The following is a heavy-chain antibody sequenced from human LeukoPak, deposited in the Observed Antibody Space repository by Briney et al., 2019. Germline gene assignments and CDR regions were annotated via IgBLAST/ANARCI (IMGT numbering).Heavy chain of an antibody. CDR1: GYIFTSYW. D-gene: IGHD6-6*01. J-gene: IGHJ4*02. V-gene: IGHV5-51*01. Sequence: GESLKISCKGSGYIFTSYWIGWVRQMPGKGLEWMGIIYPGDSDTRYSPSFQGQVTISADKSIGTAYLQWSSLKASDTATYYCARPRDSSSQYYFDYWGQGTLVTVSS. CDR3: ARPRDSSSQYYFDY. CDR2: IYPGDSDT.